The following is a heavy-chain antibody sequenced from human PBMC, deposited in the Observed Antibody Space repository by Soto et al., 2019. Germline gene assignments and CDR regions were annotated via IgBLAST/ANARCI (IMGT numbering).Heavy chain of an antibody. V-gene: IGHV3-30*18. CDR2: ISYDGSNK. D-gene: IGHD3-22*01. Sequence: QVQLVESGGGVVQPGRSLRLSCAASGFTFSSYGMHWVRQAPGKGLEWVAVISYDGSNKYYADSVKGRFTISRDNAKNTLYLQMHSLRAEDTAVYYCAKGSTLITMLVGGDAFDIWGQGTMVTVSS. CDR1: GFTFSSYG. J-gene: IGHJ3*02. CDR3: AKGSTLITMLVGGDAFDI.